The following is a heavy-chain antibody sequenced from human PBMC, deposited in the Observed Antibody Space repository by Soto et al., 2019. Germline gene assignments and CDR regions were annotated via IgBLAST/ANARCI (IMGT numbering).Heavy chain of an antibody. V-gene: IGHV4-4*07. D-gene: IGHD6-13*01. Sequence: SETLSLTCTVSGGSISSYYWSWIRQPAGKGLEWIGRIYTSGSTNYNPSLKSRVTMSVDTSKNQFSLKLSSVTAADTAVYYCARGSIAAAGDWFDPWGQGTLVTVSS. J-gene: IGHJ5*02. CDR3: ARGSIAAAGDWFDP. CDR2: IYTSGST. CDR1: GGSISSYY.